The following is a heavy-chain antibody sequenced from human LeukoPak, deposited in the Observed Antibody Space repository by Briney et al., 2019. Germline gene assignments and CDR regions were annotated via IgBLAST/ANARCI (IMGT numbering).Heavy chain of an antibody. Sequence: SQTLSLTCTVTGTSIRSGSYYWNWIRQAAGKGLEWIGRVYIGGRTTYNPSLKSRVTISLETTENQFSLRLRSVTAADTAVYYCAREGIAVADTYYYYYMGVWGKGTWVTVSS. V-gene: IGHV4-61*02. CDR3: AREGIAVADTYYYYYMGV. D-gene: IGHD6-19*01. CDR1: GTSIRSGSYY. J-gene: IGHJ6*03. CDR2: VYIGGRT.